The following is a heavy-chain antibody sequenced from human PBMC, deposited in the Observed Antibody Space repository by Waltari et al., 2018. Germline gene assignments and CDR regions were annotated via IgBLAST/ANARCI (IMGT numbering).Heavy chain of an antibody. CDR2: SNAGKGNT. V-gene: IGHV1-3*01. Sequence: QVQLVQSGAEVKKPGASVRVSCKASGYTFTSYAMHWVRQSPGQGLEWMGWSNAGKGNTKYSQKFQGRVTFTRDTSAITAYMELSSLRSEDTAVYYCARDGVLLKFGDSFMDVWGQGTTVTVSS. CDR3: ARDGVLLKFGDSFMDV. CDR1: GYTFTSYA. J-gene: IGHJ6*02. D-gene: IGHD3-10*01.